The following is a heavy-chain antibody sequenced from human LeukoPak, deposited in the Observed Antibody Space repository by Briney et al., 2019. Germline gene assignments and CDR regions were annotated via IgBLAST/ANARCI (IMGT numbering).Heavy chain of an antibody. D-gene: IGHD3-10*01. CDR1: GGSFSGYY. CDR2: IHNSGTT. J-gene: IGHJ4*02. V-gene: IGHV4-34*01. CDR3: ARRYYYNLGSFPFDF. Sequence: SETLSLTCGVSGGSFSGYYWSWIRQSSGKGLEWIGEIHNSGTTNYNPSLNNRVTISEDTSKNQFYLNLSSVTAADTAVYYCARRYYYNLGSFPFDFWGQGTLVTVSS.